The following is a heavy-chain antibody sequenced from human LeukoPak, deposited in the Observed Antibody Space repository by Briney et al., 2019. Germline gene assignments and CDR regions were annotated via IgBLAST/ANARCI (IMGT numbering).Heavy chain of an antibody. CDR1: GFTFSDYY. CDR2: ISSSGSTI. V-gene: IGHV3-11*01. D-gene: IGHD2-2*01. J-gene: IGHJ4*02. CDR3: ARVASIVVVPAADYFDY. Sequence: GGSLRLSCAASGFTFSDYYMSWIRQAPGKGLEWVSYISSSGSTIYYADSVKSRFTISRDNAKNSLYLQMNSLRAEDTAVYYCARVASIVVVPAADYFDYWGQGTLVTVSS.